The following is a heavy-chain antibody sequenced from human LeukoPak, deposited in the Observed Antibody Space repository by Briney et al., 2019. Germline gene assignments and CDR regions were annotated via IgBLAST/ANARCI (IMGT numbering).Heavy chain of an antibody. Sequence: PGGSLRLSCAASGFTFSSYGMHWVRQAPRKGLEWVAFIRYDGSNKYYVDSVKGRFTISRDNSKNTLYLQMNSLRAEDTAVYYCATGSSSGGYGRLDYWGQGTLVTVSS. CDR1: GFTFSSYG. CDR3: ATGSSSGGYGRLDY. CDR2: IRYDGSNK. J-gene: IGHJ4*02. V-gene: IGHV3-30*02. D-gene: IGHD6-19*01.